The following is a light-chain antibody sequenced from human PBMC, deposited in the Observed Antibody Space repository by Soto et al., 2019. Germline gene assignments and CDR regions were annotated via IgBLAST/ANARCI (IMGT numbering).Light chain of an antibody. V-gene: IGKV1-39*01. CDR1: QSISSY. J-gene: IGKJ5*01. CDR2: AAS. CDR3: QQSYSTPIT. Sequence: DIQMNQSPSSLSASVGDRVTITCRASQSISSYLNWYQQKPGKAPKLLIYAASSLQSGVPSRFSGSGSGTDFTLTISSLQPEDFATYYGQQSYSTPITFGRGTRVEIK.